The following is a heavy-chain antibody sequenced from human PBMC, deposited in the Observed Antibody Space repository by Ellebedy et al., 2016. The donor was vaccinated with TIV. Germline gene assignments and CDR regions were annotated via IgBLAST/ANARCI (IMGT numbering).Heavy chain of an antibody. J-gene: IGHJ6*02. CDR3: AKARRGDYVIFGLDV. Sequence: PGGSLRRSCVASGFTFNSYVMSWVRQAPGKGLEWVSAISASGHRTFYADSVKGRFTISRDNSENTLLLQMYSLRVDDTAVYYCAKARRGDYVIFGLDVWGQGTTVPVSS. D-gene: IGHD4-17*01. V-gene: IGHV3-23*01. CDR2: ISASGHRT. CDR1: GFTFNSYV.